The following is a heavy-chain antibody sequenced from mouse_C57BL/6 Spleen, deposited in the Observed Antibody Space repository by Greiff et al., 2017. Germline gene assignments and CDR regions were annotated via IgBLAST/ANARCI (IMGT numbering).Heavy chain of an antibody. CDR2: ISNLAYSI. D-gene: IGHD5-1*01. Sequence: DVQLVESGGGLVQPGGSLKLSCAASGFTFSDYGMAWVRQAPRKGPEWVAFISNLAYSIYYADTVTGRFTISRENAKNTLYLEMSSLRSEDTAMYYCARQSTGFAYWGQGTLVTVSA. CDR3: ARQSTGFAY. CDR1: GFTFSDYG. V-gene: IGHV5-15*01. J-gene: IGHJ3*01.